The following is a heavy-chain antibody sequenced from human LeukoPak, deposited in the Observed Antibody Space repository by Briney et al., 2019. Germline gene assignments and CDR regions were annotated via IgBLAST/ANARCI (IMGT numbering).Heavy chain of an antibody. CDR3: AKRENTISFFDP. V-gene: IGHV3-23*01. CDR2: LSAGGDFT. J-gene: IGHJ5*02. D-gene: IGHD1-1*01. CDR1: GFTFSSYA. Sequence: GGSLRLSCAASGFTFSSYAMYWVRQAPGKGLEWVSGLSAGGDFTYYADSVKGRFTISRDNSKNTLYMEMNSLRVEDTAVYYCAKRENTISFFDPWGQGTLVTVSS.